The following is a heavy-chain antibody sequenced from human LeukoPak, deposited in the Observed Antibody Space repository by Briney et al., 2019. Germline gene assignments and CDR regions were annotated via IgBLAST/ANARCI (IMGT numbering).Heavy chain of an antibody. J-gene: IGHJ4*02. CDR1: GFTFDTYG. V-gene: IGHV3-30*03. CDR2: VSYDGSNK. CDR3: TRERDLSLYYFAY. Sequence: PGGSLRLSCAASGFTFDTYGMHWVRQAPGKGLEWVAVVSYDGSNKYYANSVKGRFTISRDNSKNTLYLQMNSLRAEDTAVYYCTRERDLSLYYFAYWGQGTLVTVSS.